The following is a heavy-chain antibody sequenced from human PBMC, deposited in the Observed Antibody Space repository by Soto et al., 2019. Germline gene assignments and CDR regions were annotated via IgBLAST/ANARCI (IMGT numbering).Heavy chain of an antibody. D-gene: IGHD5-12*01. Sequence: ASVKVSCKVSGYTLTELSMHWVRQAPGKGLERMGGFDPEDGETIYAQKFQGRVTMTEDTSTDTAYMELSSLRSEDTAVYYCATGYSGYDPTTLDYWGQGTLVTVS. CDR1: GYTLTELS. CDR3: ATGYSGYDPTTLDY. V-gene: IGHV1-24*01. CDR2: FDPEDGET. J-gene: IGHJ4*02.